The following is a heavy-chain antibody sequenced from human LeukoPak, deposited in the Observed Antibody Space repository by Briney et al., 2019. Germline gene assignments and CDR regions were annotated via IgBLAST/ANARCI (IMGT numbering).Heavy chain of an antibody. J-gene: IGHJ5*02. CDR3: AKDWGSSDWYNWFDP. Sequence: GRSLRLSCAASGFTFSSYGMHWVRRAPGKGLEWVAMISHDGGSEHYGDSVKGRLTISRDNSKNTLYLQMNSLRVEDTAVYYCAKDWGSSDWYNWFDPWGRGTLVTVSS. CDR2: ISHDGGSE. D-gene: IGHD6-19*01. CDR1: GFTFSSYG. V-gene: IGHV3-30*18.